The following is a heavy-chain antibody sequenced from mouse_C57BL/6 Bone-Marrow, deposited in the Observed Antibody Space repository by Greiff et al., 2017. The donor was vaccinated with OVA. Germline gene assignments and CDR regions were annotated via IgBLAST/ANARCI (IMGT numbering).Heavy chain of an antibody. Sequence: EVKVVESGGGLVQPKGSLKLSCAASGFSFNTYAMNWVRQAPGKGLEWVARIRSKSNNYATYYADSVKDRFTISRDDSESMLYLQMNNLKTEDTAMYYCVRPILLRSYWGQGTTLTVSS. CDR2: IRSKSNNYAT. CDR1: GFSFNTYA. CDR3: VRPILLRSY. V-gene: IGHV10-1*01. D-gene: IGHD1-1*01. J-gene: IGHJ2*01.